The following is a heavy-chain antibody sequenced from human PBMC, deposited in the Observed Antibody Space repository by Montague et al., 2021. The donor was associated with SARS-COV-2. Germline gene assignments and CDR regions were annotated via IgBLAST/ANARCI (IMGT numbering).Heavy chain of an antibody. Sequence: TLSLTCTVPGGSISSGGYYWSWIRQHPGKGLEWIGYIYYSGSTYYNPSLKSRVTISVDTSKNQFSLKLSSVTAADTAVYYCARAATITMIVVVIDAFDIWGQGTMVTASS. CDR1: GGSISSGGYY. CDR3: ARAATITMIVVVIDAFDI. V-gene: IGHV4-31*03. D-gene: IGHD3-22*01. CDR2: IYYSGST. J-gene: IGHJ3*02.